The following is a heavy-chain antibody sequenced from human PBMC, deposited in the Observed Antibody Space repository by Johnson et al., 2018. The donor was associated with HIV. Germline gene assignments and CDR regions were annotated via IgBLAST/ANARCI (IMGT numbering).Heavy chain of an antibody. Sequence: VLLLESGGGVVRPGGSLRLSCAASGFTFDDHGMSWVRQAPGKGLEWVSGINWNDGSTGYADSVKGRFNISRDNAKNSLYLQMNSLRAEDTALYYCARERGSFEYSSSFAFDIWGQGTMVTVSS. D-gene: IGHD6-6*01. J-gene: IGHJ3*02. CDR1: GFTFDDHG. CDR2: INWNDGST. CDR3: ARERGSFEYSSSFAFDI. V-gene: IGHV3-20*04.